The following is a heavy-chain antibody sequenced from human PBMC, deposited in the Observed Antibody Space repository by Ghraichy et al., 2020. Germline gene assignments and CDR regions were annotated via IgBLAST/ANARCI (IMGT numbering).Heavy chain of an antibody. CDR3: ARGINYFDP. D-gene: IGHD1-7*01. J-gene: IGHJ5*02. Sequence: ASVKVSCKTSGYSFTNYGITWVRQAPGQGLEWMGWITTSKGNTHSARKLQGRVTMSADTSTGTVYMELKSLTYDDTAVYYCARGINYFDPWGQGTLVTVS. CDR1: GYSFTNYG. CDR2: ITTSKGNT. V-gene: IGHV1-18*01.